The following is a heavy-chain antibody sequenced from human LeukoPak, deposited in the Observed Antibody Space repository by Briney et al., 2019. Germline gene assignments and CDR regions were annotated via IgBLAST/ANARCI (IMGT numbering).Heavy chain of an antibody. CDR1: GGTFSSYA. D-gene: IGHD3-22*01. V-gene: IGHV1-69*01. J-gene: IGHJ4*02. Sequence: SVKVSCKASGGTFSSYAISWVRQAPGQGLEWMGGIIPRFGTANYAQKFQGRVTITADESTSAAYMELSSLTSEDTAVYYCARDYYDNSGYYNIDYWGQGTLVTVSS. CDR2: IIPRFGTA. CDR3: ARDYYDNSGYYNIDY.